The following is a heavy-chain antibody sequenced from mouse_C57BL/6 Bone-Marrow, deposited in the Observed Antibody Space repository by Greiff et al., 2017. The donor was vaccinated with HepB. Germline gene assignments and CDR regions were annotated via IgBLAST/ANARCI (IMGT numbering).Heavy chain of an antibody. J-gene: IGHJ4*01. D-gene: IGHD2-4*01. Sequence: VQLQQPGAELVKPGASVKMSCKASGYTFTSYWITWVKQRPGQGLEWIGDIYPGSGSTNYNEKFKSKATLTVDTSSSTAYMQLGSLTSEDSAVYYCARFMIRRYYAMDYWGQGTSVTVSS. CDR3: ARFMIRRYYAMDY. V-gene: IGHV1-55*01. CDR1: GYTFTSYW. CDR2: IYPGSGST.